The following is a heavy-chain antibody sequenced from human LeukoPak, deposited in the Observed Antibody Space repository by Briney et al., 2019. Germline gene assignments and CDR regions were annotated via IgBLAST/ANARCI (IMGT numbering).Heavy chain of an antibody. CDR1: GVSISSYY. D-gene: IGHD3-22*01. CDR2: IYTSVST. Sequence: SETLSLTCTVSGVSISSYYWSWIRQPAGKGLEWILRIYTSVSTNYNPSLKSRVTMSVDTSKNQFSLKLSSVTAADTAVYYYARDGYYYDSSGYGLDYWGQGTLVTVSS. CDR3: ARDGYYYDSSGYGLDY. J-gene: IGHJ4*02. V-gene: IGHV4-4*07.